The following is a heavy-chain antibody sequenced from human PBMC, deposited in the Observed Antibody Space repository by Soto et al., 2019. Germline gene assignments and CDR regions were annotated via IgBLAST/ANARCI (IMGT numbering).Heavy chain of an antibody. CDR2: TYFRSKWYT. Sequence: SQTLSLTCALSGDSVSSNTASWNWIRQSPSRGLEWLERTYFRSKWYTNYAVSVKSRIIINPYTSTNQFSLKLNSVTPEDTAVYFCAKGDNLGPKTGYAFDPWGQGIMVTVSS. J-gene: IGHJ5*02. CDR1: GDSVSSNTAS. V-gene: IGHV6-1*01. D-gene: IGHD5-12*01. CDR3: AKGDNLGPKTGYAFDP.